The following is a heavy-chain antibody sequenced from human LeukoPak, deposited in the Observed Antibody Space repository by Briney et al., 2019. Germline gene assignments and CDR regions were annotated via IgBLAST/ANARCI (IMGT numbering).Heavy chain of an antibody. Sequence: SETLSLTCAVSGGSISSSSYHWGWIRQPPGKALEWIGTVNFLGTTYSSPTLQSRVTISVDSSKNQFFLRLTSVTAADTAVYFCARRWSGTYTFDSWGRGILVTVSS. CDR1: GGSISSSSYH. CDR3: ARRWSGTYTFDS. D-gene: IGHD3-3*01. J-gene: IGHJ4*02. CDR2: VNFLGTT. V-gene: IGHV4-39*01.